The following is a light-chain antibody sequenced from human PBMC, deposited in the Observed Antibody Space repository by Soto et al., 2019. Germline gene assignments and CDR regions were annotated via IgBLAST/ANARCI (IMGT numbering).Light chain of an antibody. CDR2: DAS. CDR1: QSVRSSY. V-gene: IGKV3-20*01. J-gene: IGKJ4*01. Sequence: EIVLTQSPDTLSLSPGERATLSCRASQSVRSSYLAWYQQKPGQAARFLIYDASSRATGIPDRFSGSGSGTDFTLTISRLEPEDFALYYCQQYGSSPLTFGGGTKVEIK. CDR3: QQYGSSPLT.